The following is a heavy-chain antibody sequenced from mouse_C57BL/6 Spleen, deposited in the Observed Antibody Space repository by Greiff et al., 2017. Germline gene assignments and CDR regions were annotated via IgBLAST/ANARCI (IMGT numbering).Heavy chain of an antibody. Sequence: VQLKESGPELVKPGASVKMSCKASGYTFTDYNMHWVKQSHGKSLEWIGYINPNNGGTSYNQKFKGKATLTVNKSSSTAYMELGSLTSEDSAVYYCARCGYYYGSWFAYWGQGTLVTVSA. D-gene: IGHD1-1*01. CDR2: INPNNGGT. CDR3: ARCGYYYGSWFAY. CDR1: GYTFTDYN. J-gene: IGHJ3*01. V-gene: IGHV1-22*01.